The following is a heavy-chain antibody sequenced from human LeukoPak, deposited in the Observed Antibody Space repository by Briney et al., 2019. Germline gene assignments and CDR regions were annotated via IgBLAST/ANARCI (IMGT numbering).Heavy chain of an antibody. J-gene: IGHJ4*02. CDR3: ARGLQQPQRVGHDY. V-gene: IGHV4-34*01. D-gene: IGHD6-13*01. CDR1: GGSFSGYY. CDR2: INHSGST. Sequence: SETLSLTCAVYGGSFSGYYWSWIRQPPGKGLEWIGEINHSGSTNYNPSLKSRVTISVDTSKNQFSLKLSSVTAADTAVYYCARGLQQPQRVGHDYWGQGTLVTVSS.